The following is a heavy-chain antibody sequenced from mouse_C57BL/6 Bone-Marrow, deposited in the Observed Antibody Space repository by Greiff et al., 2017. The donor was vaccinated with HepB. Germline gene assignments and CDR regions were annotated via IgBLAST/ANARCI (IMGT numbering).Heavy chain of an antibody. CDR2: IDPETGGT. Sequence: LEESGAELVRPGASVTLSCKASGYTFTDYEMHWVKQTPVHGLEWIGAIDPETGGTAYNQKFKGKAILTADKSSSTAYMELRSLTSEDSAVYYCTGGVVDWYFDVWGTGTTVTVSS. CDR3: TGGVVDWYFDV. CDR1: GYTFTDYE. D-gene: IGHD1-1*01. V-gene: IGHV1-15*01. J-gene: IGHJ1*03.